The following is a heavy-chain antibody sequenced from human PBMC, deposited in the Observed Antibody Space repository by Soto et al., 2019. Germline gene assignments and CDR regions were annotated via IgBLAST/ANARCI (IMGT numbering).Heavy chain of an antibody. CDR3: ARGVTAGVDY. CDR2: MQPSSGRT. J-gene: IGHJ4*02. CDR1: GYSFTSLD. Sequence: QVQLVQSGAEVREPGASVKVSCKASGYSFTSLDINWVRQTTGQGLEWMGWMQPSSGRTGYAQKFQGGVTMTRDTSINTADMELSSLTSHATAFYYCARGVTAGVDYWGQGTLVNVSS. D-gene: IGHD2-21*02. V-gene: IGHV1-8*01.